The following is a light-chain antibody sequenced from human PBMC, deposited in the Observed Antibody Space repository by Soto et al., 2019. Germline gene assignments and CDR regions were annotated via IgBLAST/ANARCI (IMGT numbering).Light chain of an antibody. J-gene: IGLJ1*01. CDR1: RSDVGGYNY. CDR2: EVS. V-gene: IGLV2-14*01. CDR3: SSYEGSSPLDV. Sequence: QSLLTQPASVSRTPGQSISISCPGTRSDVGGYNYVSWYQQHPGKAPKLMIYEVSNRPSGVSNRFSGSKSGNTASLTISGLQAEDEADYYCSSYEGSSPLDVFGTGTKVTVL.